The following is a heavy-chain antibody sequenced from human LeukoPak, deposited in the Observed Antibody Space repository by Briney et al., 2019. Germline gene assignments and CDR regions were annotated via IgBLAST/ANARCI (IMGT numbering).Heavy chain of an antibody. CDR2: ISGSGGST. V-gene: IGHV3-23*01. CDR1: GFTFSSYA. J-gene: IGHJ4*02. CDR3: AKSTRRAHAYYFDY. Sequence: GGSLRLSCAASGFTFSSYAMSWVRQAPGKGLEWVSAISGSGGSTYYADSVKGRFTISRDNPKNTLYLQMNSLRAEDTAVYYCAKSTRRAHAYYFDYWGQGTLVTVSS.